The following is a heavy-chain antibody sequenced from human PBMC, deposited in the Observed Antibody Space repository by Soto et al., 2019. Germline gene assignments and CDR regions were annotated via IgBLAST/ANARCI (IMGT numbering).Heavy chain of an antibody. CDR2: IHQDGSEE. V-gene: IGHV3-7*01. D-gene: IGHD2-15*01. J-gene: IGHJ6*03. Sequence: GGSLRLSCAASGFIFSTYWMDWVRQAPGKGLEWVAKIHQDGSEEFYVDSVKGRLTISRDNAKNSLYLQMNSLRAEDTAVYYCVRDQGYCSGGSCYKTYYYYYYMDVWGKGTTVTVSS. CDR1: GFIFSTYW. CDR3: VRDQGYCSGGSCYKTYYYYYYMDV.